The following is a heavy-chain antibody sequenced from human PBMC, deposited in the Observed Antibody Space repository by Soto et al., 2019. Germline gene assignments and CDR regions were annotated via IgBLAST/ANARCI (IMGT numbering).Heavy chain of an antibody. CDR1: GFTLNGYA. CDR3: ARDPSYGSSWYYYFEY. V-gene: IGHV3-48*02. J-gene: IGHJ4*02. Sequence: GGSLRLSCVASGFTLNGYAMNWVRQAPGKGLEWVSYISSSSGKIDYADSVKGRFTISRDNAKNSLFLQMNSLRDEDTAVYYCARDPSYGSSWYYYFEYWGQGTPVTVSS. D-gene: IGHD6-13*01. CDR2: ISSSSGKI.